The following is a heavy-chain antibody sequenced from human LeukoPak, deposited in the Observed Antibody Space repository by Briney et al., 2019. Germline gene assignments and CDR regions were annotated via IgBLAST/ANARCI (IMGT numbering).Heavy chain of an antibody. CDR3: TRQECSGGSCSYVDF. V-gene: IGHV3-73*01. CDR2: IRNKPNSYTT. Sequence: GGSLKLSCAASGFDFSGFYVHWVRQASGRGLEWVGLIRNKPNSYTTVYAASVKGRFTISRDDSKNTAYQQMNSLKAEDTAVYYCTRQECSGGSCSYVDFWGQGTLVTVSS. CDR1: GFDFSGFY. J-gene: IGHJ4*02. D-gene: IGHD2-15*01.